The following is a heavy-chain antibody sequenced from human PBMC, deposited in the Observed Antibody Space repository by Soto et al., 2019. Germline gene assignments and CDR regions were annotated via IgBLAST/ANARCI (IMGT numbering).Heavy chain of an antibody. Sequence: GGSLRLSCAASESTFSNYALHWVRQAPGKGLEWVAVISHDETTKYYVDSVKGRFTISRDNSKDTLYLQMNSLRVEDTAVYYCAGTRDYIVSTPPDYWGQGTLVTVSS. D-gene: IGHD5-12*01. V-gene: IGHV3-30-3*01. J-gene: IGHJ4*02. CDR2: ISHDETTK. CDR1: ESTFSNYA. CDR3: AGTRDYIVSTPPDY.